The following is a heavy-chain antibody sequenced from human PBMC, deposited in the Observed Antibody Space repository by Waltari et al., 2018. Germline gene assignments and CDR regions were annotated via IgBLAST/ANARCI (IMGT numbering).Heavy chain of an antibody. V-gene: IGHV3-49*04. CDR1: GFTFGDYA. J-gene: IGHJ4*02. CDR2: MRSKAYGGTT. D-gene: IGHD3-3*01. CDR3: TRGPVAIFGFVMPFEH. Sequence: EVQLVESGGGLVQPGRSLRLSCAGSGFTFGDYAMSWVCQTTGQGLGGVGLMRSKAYGGTTEYAASVKCRFTISRDDSKSIAFLQMNSLQTDDTAVYYCTRGPVAIFGFVMPFEHWGQGTLVTVTS.